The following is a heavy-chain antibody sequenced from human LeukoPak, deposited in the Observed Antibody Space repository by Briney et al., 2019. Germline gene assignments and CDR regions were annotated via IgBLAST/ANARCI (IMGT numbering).Heavy chain of an antibody. D-gene: IGHD3-10*01. J-gene: IGHJ6*03. CDR2: IYYSGST. CDR3: ARGYYGPLYYYYYYMDV. CDR1: GGSISSSSYY. Sequence: PSETLSLTCTVSGGSISSSSYYWGWIRQPPGKGLEWIGYIYYSGSTNYNPSLKSRVTISVDTSKNQFSLKLSSVTAADTAVYYCARGYYGPLYYYYYYMDVWGKGTTVTISS. V-gene: IGHV4-61*05.